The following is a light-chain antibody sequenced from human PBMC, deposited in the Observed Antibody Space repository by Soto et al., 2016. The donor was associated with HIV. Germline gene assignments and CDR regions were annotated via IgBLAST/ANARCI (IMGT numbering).Light chain of an antibody. CDR1: QSISSY. CDR2: AAS. J-gene: IGKJ3*01. V-gene: IGKV1-39*01. CDR3: QQSYNTPFT. Sequence: DIQMTQSPSSLSASVGDRVTITCRASQSISSYLNWYQRKPGKAPDLLIYAASSLQSGVPSRFSGSGSGTDFTLTISGLQPEDFGTYYCQQSYNTPFTFSPGTKVDI.